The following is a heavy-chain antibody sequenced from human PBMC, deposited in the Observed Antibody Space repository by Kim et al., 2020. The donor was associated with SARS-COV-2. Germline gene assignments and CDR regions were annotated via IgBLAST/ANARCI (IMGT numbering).Heavy chain of an antibody. V-gene: IGHV4-59*01. J-gene: IGHJ4*02. CDR3: ATSWQAAAGS. CDR2: GST. D-gene: IGHD6-13*01. Sequence: GSTNYNPSFKSRVTISRDTSKNQFSLELSSVTAADTAVYYCATSWQAAAGSWGQGTLVTVSS.